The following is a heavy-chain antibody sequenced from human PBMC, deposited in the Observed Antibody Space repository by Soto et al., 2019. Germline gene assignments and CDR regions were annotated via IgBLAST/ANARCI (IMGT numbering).Heavy chain of an antibody. CDR3: ATYYYGSGSSWFDP. J-gene: IGHJ5*02. CDR2: VNPDVTVT. Sequence: PGGSLRLSCAASGFTFTNFWMHWFRQAPETGLLWVSTVNPDVTVTYYADSVKGRFTVSRDNAKNTLYLEMNSLRAEDTAVYYCATYYYGSGSSWFDPWGQGTLVTVSS. CDR1: GFTFTNFW. D-gene: IGHD3-10*01. V-gene: IGHV3-74*01.